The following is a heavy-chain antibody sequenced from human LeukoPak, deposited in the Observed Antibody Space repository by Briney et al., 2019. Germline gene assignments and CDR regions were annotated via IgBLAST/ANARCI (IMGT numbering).Heavy chain of an antibody. Sequence: GGSLRLSCAASGFTFSSYEMNWVRQAPGKGLEWVSYISSSGSTIYYADSVKGRFTISRDNAKNSLYLQMNSLRAEDTAVYYCAREQGYSGYVYYYYYYMDVWGKGTTVTVSS. CDR1: GFTFSSYE. CDR3: AREQGYSGYVYYYYYYMDV. J-gene: IGHJ6*03. CDR2: ISSSGSTI. V-gene: IGHV3-48*03. D-gene: IGHD5-12*01.